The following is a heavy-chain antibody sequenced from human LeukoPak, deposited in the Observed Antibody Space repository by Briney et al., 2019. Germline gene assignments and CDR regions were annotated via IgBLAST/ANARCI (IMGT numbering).Heavy chain of an antibody. J-gene: IGHJ4*02. Sequence: SETLSLTCTVSGGSISGYYWSWIRQPAGKGLEWIGHIHTSGNTKYNPSLKSRVTMSVDTSNNQFSLRVSSVTAADTAIYYCVRGGSRAAATFDYWGQGTLVTVFS. V-gene: IGHV4-4*07. CDR3: VRGGSRAAATFDY. D-gene: IGHD2-15*01. CDR2: IHTSGNT. CDR1: GGSISGYY.